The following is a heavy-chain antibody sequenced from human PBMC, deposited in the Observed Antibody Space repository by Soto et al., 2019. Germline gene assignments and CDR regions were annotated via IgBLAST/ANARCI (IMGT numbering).Heavy chain of an antibody. CDR2: IYYSGSA. D-gene: IGHD6-19*01. CDR3: ARGSSGEV. V-gene: IGHV4-59*01. CDR1: GGSMSSYY. Sequence: SETLSLTCTVSGGSMSSYYWSWIRQPPGKGLEWIGYIYYSGSATYNPSLKSRVTISVDTSKNQFSLKLTSVTAADSAVYYCARGSSGEVWGQGTTVTSP. J-gene: IGHJ6*02.